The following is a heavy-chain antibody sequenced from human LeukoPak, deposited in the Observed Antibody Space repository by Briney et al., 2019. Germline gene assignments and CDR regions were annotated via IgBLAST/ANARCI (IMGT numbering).Heavy chain of an antibody. CDR1: GFTFSSYA. V-gene: IGHV3-30-3*01. J-gene: IGHJ4*02. CDR3: ARNQEIDYYDSSGFYWGVEY. CDR2: ISYDGSIK. Sequence: PGRSLRLSCAASGFTFSSYAMHWVRQAPGKGLEWVAVISYDGSIKYYADSVKGRFTISRDNAKNSLYLQMDSLRAEDTAVYYCARNQEIDYYDSSGFYWGVEYWGQGTLVTVSS. D-gene: IGHD3-22*01.